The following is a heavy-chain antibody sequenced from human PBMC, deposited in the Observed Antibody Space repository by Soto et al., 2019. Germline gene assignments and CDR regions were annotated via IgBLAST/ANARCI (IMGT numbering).Heavy chain of an antibody. J-gene: IGHJ3*02. CDR2: IRSKAYGGTT. V-gene: IGHV3-49*04. D-gene: IGHD6-25*01. Sequence: GGSLRLSCTASGFTFGDYAMSWVRQAPGKGLEWVGFIRSKAYGGTTEYAASVKGRFTISRDDSKSIAYLQMNSLKTEDTAVYYCTRGADAFDIWGQGSMVTVSS. CDR1: GFTFGDYA. CDR3: TRGADAFDI.